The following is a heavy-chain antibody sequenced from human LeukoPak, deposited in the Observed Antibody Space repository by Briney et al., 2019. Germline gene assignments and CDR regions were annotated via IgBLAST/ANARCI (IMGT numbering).Heavy chain of an antibody. CDR2: ISGSDGST. Sequence: GGSLRLSCAASGSTFSSSAMSWVRLAPGKGLEWVSGISGSDGSTYYADSVKGRFTISRDNSKNTLFLQMNSLRAEDSAVYYCAKDYVVGSIDYWGQGTLVTVSS. V-gene: IGHV3-23*01. J-gene: IGHJ4*02. CDR1: GSTFSSSA. CDR3: AKDYVVGSIDY. D-gene: IGHD2-21*01.